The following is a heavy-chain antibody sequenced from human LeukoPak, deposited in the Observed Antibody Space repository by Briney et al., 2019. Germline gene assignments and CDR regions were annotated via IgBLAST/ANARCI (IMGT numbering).Heavy chain of an antibody. CDR1: GGTFSSYA. D-gene: IGHD1-26*01. CDR3: ARVVSGSLDY. V-gene: IGHV1-69*04. CDR2: IIPILGIA. Sequence: ASVRVSCKASGGTFSSYAISWVRQAPGQGLEWMGRIIPILGIANYAQKFQGRVTITADKSTSTAYMELSSLRSEDTAVYYCARVVSGSLDYWGQGTLVTVSS. J-gene: IGHJ4*02.